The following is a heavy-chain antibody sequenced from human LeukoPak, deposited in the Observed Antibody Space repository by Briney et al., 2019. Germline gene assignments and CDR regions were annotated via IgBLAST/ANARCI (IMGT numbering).Heavy chain of an antibody. CDR2: IYYDGSNQ. D-gene: IGHD3-22*01. Sequence: GRSLRLSCAASGFTFSNYGMHWVRQAPGKGLEWVAIIYYDGSNQKYADSVKGRFTISRDNSMNTVSLQMNSLRADDTAVYYCARDGSSGHLHFDYWGQGTLVTVSS. V-gene: IGHV3-33*01. J-gene: IGHJ4*02. CDR3: ARDGSSGHLHFDY. CDR1: GFTFSNYG.